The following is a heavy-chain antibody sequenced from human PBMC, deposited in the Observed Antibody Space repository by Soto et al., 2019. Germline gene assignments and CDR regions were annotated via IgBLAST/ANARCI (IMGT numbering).Heavy chain of an antibody. CDR2: IYYSGST. J-gene: IGHJ5*02. D-gene: IGHD3-22*01. CDR1: GGSISSYY. V-gene: IGHV4-59*01. CDR3: ARNRDYYDSSGYSLWFDP. Sequence: LSLTCTVSGGSISSYYWSWIRQPPGKGLEWIGYIYYSGSTNYNPSLKSRVTISVDTSKNQFSLKLSSVTAADTAVYYCARNRDYYDSSGYSLWFDPWGQGTLVTVSS.